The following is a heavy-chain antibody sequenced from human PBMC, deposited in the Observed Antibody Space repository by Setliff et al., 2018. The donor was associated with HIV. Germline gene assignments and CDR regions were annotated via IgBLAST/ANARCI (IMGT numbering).Heavy chain of an antibody. D-gene: IGHD2-2*01. CDR1: GGSFDMHT. CDR2: IIPIIDTT. CDR3: ASGPNDCTSSSCRFSFYYYYMDV. J-gene: IGHJ6*03. V-gene: IGHV1-69*08. Sequence: SVKVSCKTSGGSFDMHTISWVRQAPGQGLEFVGRIIPIIDTTNYAQKFQGRVIITADKFTNIVSLEVRRVNPDDSAMYYCASGPNDCTSSSCRFSFYYYYMDVWGKGTRVTVSS.